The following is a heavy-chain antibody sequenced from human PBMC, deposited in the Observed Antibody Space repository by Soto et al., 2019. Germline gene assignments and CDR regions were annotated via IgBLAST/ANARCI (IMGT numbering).Heavy chain of an antibody. Sequence: GGSLRLSCAASGFTFSSYGMHWVRQAPGKGLEWVAVIWYDGSNKYYADSVKGRFTISRDNSKNTLYLQMNSLRAEDTAVYYCARDSLELAFDYRGQGTLVTVSS. CDR3: ARDSLELAFDY. J-gene: IGHJ4*02. CDR1: GFTFSSYG. D-gene: IGHD1-7*01. CDR2: IWYDGSNK. V-gene: IGHV3-33*01.